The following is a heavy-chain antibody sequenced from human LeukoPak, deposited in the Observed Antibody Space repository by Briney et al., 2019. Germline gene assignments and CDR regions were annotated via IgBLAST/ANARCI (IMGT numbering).Heavy chain of an antibody. CDR2: ISYTGST. Sequence: PSETLSLTCTVSGGSISSYYWSWIRQPPGKGLECIGYISYTGSTNYSPPLKSRITISVDTPKNQLSLKLSSVTAADTAMYYCARGLWEYQLLSPFDYWGQGTLVTVSS. V-gene: IGHV4-59*01. CDR3: ARGLWEYQLLSPFDY. J-gene: IGHJ4*02. CDR1: GGSISSYY. D-gene: IGHD2-2*01.